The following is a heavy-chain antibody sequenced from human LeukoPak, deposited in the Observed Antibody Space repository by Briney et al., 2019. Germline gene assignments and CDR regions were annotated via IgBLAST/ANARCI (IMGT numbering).Heavy chain of an antibody. D-gene: IGHD3-3*01. J-gene: IGHJ4*02. V-gene: IGHV3-23*01. Sequence: GGSLRLSCAASGFTFSSYAMSWVRQAPGKGLEWVSAISGSGGSTYYADSVKGRFTISRDNSKNTPYLQMNSLRAEDTAVYYCAKSLRRSGFWSGGGGDYWGQGTLVTVSS. CDR1: GFTFSSYA. CDR2: ISGSGGST. CDR3: AKSLRRSGFWSGGGGDY.